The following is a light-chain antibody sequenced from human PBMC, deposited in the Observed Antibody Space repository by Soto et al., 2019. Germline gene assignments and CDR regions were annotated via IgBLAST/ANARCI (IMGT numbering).Light chain of an antibody. CDR3: QSYDNSRPGLHV. V-gene: IGLV1-40*01. CDR2: GNK. J-gene: IGLJ1*01. Sequence: QSVLTQPPSVSGAPGQRVTISCTGSSSNIGAGYDVHWYQQLPGTAPKLLIYGNKYRPSGVPDRFSGSKSGTSASLAITGLQDEDEADYYCQSYDNSRPGLHVFGTGTKVTVL. CDR1: SSNIGAGYD.